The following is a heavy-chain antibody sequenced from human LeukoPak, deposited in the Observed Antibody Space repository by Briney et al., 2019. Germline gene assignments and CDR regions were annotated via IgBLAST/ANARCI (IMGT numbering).Heavy chain of an antibody. CDR2: INWNGGST. V-gene: IGHV3-20*04. CDR3: ARSRSNSWSFDAFDL. J-gene: IGHJ3*01. CDR1: GFTFDDYG. D-gene: IGHD6-13*01. Sequence: GGSLRLACAAAGFTFDDYGMSWVRQAPGKGLEWVAGINWNGGSTGYADSVKGRFTISRDNAKNSLYLQMNSLRAEDTALYYCARSRSNSWSFDAFDLWGQGTMVTVPS.